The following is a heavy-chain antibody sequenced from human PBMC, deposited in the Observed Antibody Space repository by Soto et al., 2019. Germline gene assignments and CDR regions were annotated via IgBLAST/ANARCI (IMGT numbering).Heavy chain of an antibody. D-gene: IGHD2-21*02. CDR3: ARAGIVVVTAKGYFDY. Sequence: QVQLQESGPGLVKPSQALSLTCTVSGGSISSGGYYWSWIRQHPGKGLEWIGHIYYSGSTYYNPSLKSRVTISVDTSKNQFSLKLSSVTAADTAVYYCARAGIVVVTAKGYFDYWGQGTLVTVSS. CDR2: IYYSGST. V-gene: IGHV4-31*03. CDR1: GGSISSGGYY. J-gene: IGHJ4*02.